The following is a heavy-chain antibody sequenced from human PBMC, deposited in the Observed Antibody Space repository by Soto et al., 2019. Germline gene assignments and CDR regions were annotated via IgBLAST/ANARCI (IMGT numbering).Heavy chain of an antibody. CDR3: ARVGGFGATTIDY. D-gene: IGHD3-10*01. V-gene: IGHV4-30-4*01. Sequence: QVQLQESGPGLVKPSQTLSLTCTVSGGSISSGDYYWSWIRQPPGKGLEWIGYIYYSGSTYYNPSLQSRVTISVDTSKHQSSLKPSSVTPADTAVYYCARVGGFGATTIDYWGQGTLVTVSS. CDR2: IYYSGST. CDR1: GGSISSGDYY. J-gene: IGHJ4*02.